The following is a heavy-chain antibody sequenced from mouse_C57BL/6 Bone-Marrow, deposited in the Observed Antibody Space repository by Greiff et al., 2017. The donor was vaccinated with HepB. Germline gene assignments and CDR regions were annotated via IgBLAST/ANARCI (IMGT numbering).Heavy chain of an antibody. D-gene: IGHD1-1*01. J-gene: IGHJ2*01. CDR1: GYAFSSSW. Sequence: QVQLQQSGPELVKPGASVKISCKASGYAFSSSWMNWVKQRPGKGLEWIGRIYPGDGDTNYNGKFKGKATLTADKSSSTAYMQLSSLTSEDSAVYFCARIGRYYYGSRDYFDYWGQGTTLTVSS. CDR2: IYPGDGDT. CDR3: ARIGRYYYGSRDYFDY. V-gene: IGHV1-82*01.